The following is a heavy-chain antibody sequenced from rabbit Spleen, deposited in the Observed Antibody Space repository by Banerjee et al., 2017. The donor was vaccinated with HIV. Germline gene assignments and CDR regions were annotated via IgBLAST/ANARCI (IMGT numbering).Heavy chain of an antibody. CDR3: ARDLVGIIGWNFGL. V-gene: IGHV1S45*01. J-gene: IGHJ4*01. D-gene: IGHD4-1*01. CDR2: INAVTGKA. Sequence: QEQLVESGGGLVKPGASLTLTCKASGFSFSNKAVMCWVRQAPGKGLEWIACINAVTGKAVYATWASGRFTISRRSSTTVTLQMTSLTVADTATYLCARDLVGIIGWNFGLWGPGTLVTFS. CDR1: GFSFSNKAV.